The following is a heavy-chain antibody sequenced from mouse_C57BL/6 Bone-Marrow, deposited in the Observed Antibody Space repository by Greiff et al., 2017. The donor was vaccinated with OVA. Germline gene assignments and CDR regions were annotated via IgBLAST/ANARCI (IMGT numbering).Heavy chain of an antibody. CDR1: GYTFTDYN. D-gene: IGHD1-1*01. V-gene: IGHV1-22*01. J-gene: IGHJ4*01. CDR3: ANPYYYGSSYYAMDY. CDR2: INPNNGGT. Sequence: EVQLQQSGPELVKPGASVKMSCKASGYTFTDYNMHWVKQSHGKSLEWIGYINPNNGGTSYNQKFKGKATLTVNKSSSTAYMELRSLTSEDSAVYYCANPYYYGSSYYAMDYWGQGTSVTVSS.